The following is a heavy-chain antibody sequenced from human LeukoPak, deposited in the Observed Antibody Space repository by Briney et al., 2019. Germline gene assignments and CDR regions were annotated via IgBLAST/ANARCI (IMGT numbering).Heavy chain of an antibody. CDR3: ASTGYDFWSGYYETGVSTPGFDY. J-gene: IGHJ4*02. CDR1: GFTFSSYS. D-gene: IGHD3-3*01. Sequence: GGSLRLSCAASGFTFSSYSMNWVRQAPGKGLEWVSSISNSSSYIYYADSVKGRFTISRDNAKNSLYLQMNSLRAEDTAVYYCASTGYDFWSGYYETGVSTPGFDYWGQGTLVTVSS. V-gene: IGHV3-21*01. CDR2: ISNSSSYI.